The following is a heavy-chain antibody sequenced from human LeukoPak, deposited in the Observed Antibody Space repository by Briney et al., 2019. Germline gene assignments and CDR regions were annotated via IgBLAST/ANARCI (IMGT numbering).Heavy chain of an antibody. D-gene: IGHD1-26*01. CDR1: GYTFTSYD. J-gene: IGHJ4*02. CDR2: ISAYNGNT. Sequence: ASVKVSCKASGYTFTSYDISWVRQAPGQGLEWMGWISAYNGNTNYAQKLQGRVTMTTDTSTSTAYMELRSLRSDDTAVYYCARVPPYSGSYYGDYWGQGTLVTVSS. V-gene: IGHV1-18*01. CDR3: ARVPPYSGSYYGDY.